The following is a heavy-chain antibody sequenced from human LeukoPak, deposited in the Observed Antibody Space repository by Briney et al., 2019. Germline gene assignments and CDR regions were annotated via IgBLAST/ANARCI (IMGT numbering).Heavy chain of an antibody. D-gene: IGHD3-10*01. V-gene: IGHV3-30*04. CDR3: ASSGYGVRGVTPYYYYGMDV. Sequence: GRSLRLSCAASRFTFSSYAMHWVRQARGKGLEWVAVISYDGSNKYYADSVNGRFTISRDNSKNTLYLQMNSLRAEDTAVYYCASSGYGVRGVTPYYYYGMDVWGKGTTLTVSS. CDR1: RFTFSSYA. CDR2: ISYDGSNK. J-gene: IGHJ6*04.